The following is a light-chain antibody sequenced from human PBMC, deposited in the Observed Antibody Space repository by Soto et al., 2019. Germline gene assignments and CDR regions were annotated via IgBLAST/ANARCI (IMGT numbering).Light chain of an antibody. CDR3: CSYAGRSTWV. V-gene: IGLV2-23*02. CDR2: EVT. Sequence: QSALTQPASVSGSLGQSINISCTGGSTDVGSYNFVSWYQHHPGKAPEVIIYEVTKRPSGASNRFSGSKSGNTASLTISGLQAEDEADYHCCSYAGRSTWVFGGGTKLTVL. J-gene: IGLJ3*02. CDR1: STDVGSYNF.